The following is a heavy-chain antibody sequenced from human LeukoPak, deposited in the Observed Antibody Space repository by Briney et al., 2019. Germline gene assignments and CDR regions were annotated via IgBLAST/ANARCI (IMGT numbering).Heavy chain of an antibody. CDR1: GYTFTGYY. CDR2: INPNSGGT. J-gene: IGHJ4*02. CDR3: ATTPYGSGSYRVY. V-gene: IGHV1-2*02. Sequence: ASVKVSCKASGYTFTGYYMHWVRQAPGQGLEWMGWINPNSGGTNYAQKFQGRVTMTRDTSISTAYMELSRLRSDDTAVYSCATTPYGSGSYRVYWGQGTLVTVSS. D-gene: IGHD3-10*01.